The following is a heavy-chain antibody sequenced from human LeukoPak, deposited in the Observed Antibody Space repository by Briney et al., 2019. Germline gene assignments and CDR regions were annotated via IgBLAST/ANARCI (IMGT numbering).Heavy chain of an antibody. J-gene: IGHJ4*02. Sequence: ASVKVSCKASGYTFTSYGISWVRQAPGQGLEWMGWISAYNGNTNYAQKLQGRVTMTIDTSTSTAYMELRSLRSDDTAVYYCARDQERYYYGSGSYYIPFDYWGQGTLVTVSS. CDR1: GYTFTSYG. CDR2: ISAYNGNT. CDR3: ARDQERYYYGSGSYYIPFDY. V-gene: IGHV1-18*01. D-gene: IGHD3-10*01.